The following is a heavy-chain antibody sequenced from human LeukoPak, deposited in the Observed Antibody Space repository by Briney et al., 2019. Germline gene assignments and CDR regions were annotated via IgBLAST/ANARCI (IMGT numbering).Heavy chain of an antibody. Sequence: PGGSLRLSCAASGFTFSSYAMSWVRQAPGKGLEWVSAISGSGGSTINYADSVKSRFTISRDNAKNSLYLQMNSLRDEDTAVFYCARGRPGGDFDYWGQGTLVIASP. V-gene: IGHV3-23*01. CDR2: ISGSGGSTI. D-gene: IGHD1-14*01. CDR1: GFTFSSYA. CDR3: ARGRPGGDFDY. J-gene: IGHJ4*02.